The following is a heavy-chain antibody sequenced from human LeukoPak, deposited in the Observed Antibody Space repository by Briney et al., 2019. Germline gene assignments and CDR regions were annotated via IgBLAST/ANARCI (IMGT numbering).Heavy chain of an antibody. Sequence: ASVKVSCKASGYTFTSYAMHWVRQAPGQRLEWMGWINAGNGNTKYSQKFQGRVTITRDTSASTAYMELSSQRSEDTAVYYCATEDSYGHEVWYWGQGTLVTVSS. D-gene: IGHD5-18*01. CDR3: ATEDSYGHEVWY. J-gene: IGHJ4*02. CDR2: INAGNGNT. V-gene: IGHV1-3*01. CDR1: GYTFTSYA.